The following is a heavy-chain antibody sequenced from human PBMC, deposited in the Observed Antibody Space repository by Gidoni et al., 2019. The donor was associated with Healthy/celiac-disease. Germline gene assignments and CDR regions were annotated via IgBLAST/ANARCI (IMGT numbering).Heavy chain of an antibody. CDR3: TTVTYSSGWKFDI. CDR2: IKSKTDGGTT. CDR1: GFPFRNAW. Sequence: EVQLVESGGGLVKPGGSLRLPCAASGFPFRNAWLSWVRQAPGKGLGWVGRIKSKTDGGTTDYAAPVKGRFTISRDDSKNTLYLQMNSLKTEDTAVYYCTTVTYSSGWKFDIWGQGTMVTVSS. V-gene: IGHV3-15*01. J-gene: IGHJ3*02. D-gene: IGHD6-19*01.